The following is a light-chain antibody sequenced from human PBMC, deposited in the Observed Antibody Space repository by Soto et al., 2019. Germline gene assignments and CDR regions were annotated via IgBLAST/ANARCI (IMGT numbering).Light chain of an antibody. CDR3: QLYSNWPLT. V-gene: IGKV3-15*01. J-gene: IGKJ4*01. CDR1: QSVYNN. CDR2: RAS. Sequence: EIVMTQSPATLSVSPGERATLSCRASQSVYNNLAWYQQKPGQAPRLLIYRASTRATGFPARFSGGGSGTEFTLTISSLPSEDFAVYFCQLYSNWPLTFGGGTKVEIK.